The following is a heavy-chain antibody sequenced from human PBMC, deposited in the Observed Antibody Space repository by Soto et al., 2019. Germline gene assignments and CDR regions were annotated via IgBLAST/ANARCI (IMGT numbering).Heavy chain of an antibody. Sequence: QVQLQQWGAGLLKPSETLSLTCAVYGGSFSGYYWSWIRQPPGKGLECIGEINHSGSTNYNPSLKSRVTISVDTSKNQFSLKLSSVTAADTAVYYCARSNRGYYYYYMDVWGKGTTVTVSS. D-gene: IGHD2-8*01. CDR1: GGSFSGYY. CDR2: INHSGST. CDR3: ARSNRGYYYYYMDV. V-gene: IGHV4-34*01. J-gene: IGHJ6*03.